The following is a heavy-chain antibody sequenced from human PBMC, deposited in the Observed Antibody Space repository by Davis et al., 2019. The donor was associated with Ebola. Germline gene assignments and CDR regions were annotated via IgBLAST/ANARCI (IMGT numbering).Heavy chain of an antibody. D-gene: IGHD2-8*02. CDR3: ARRGGYCTGGVCYTGEWFDP. V-gene: IGHV5-51*01. CDR2: IYPGDSDT. CDR1: GYSFTSYW. J-gene: IGHJ5*02. Sequence: GESLKISCKGSGYSFTSYWIGWVRQMPGKGLEWMGIIYPGDSDTRYSLSFQGQVTISADKSISTAYLQWSSLKASDTAMYYCARRGGYCTGGVCYTGEWFDPWGQGTLVTVSS.